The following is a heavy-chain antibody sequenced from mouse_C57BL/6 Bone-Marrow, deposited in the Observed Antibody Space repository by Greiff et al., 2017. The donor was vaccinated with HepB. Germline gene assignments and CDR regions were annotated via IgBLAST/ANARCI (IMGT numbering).Heavy chain of an antibody. CDR1: GYTFTEYT. CDR3: ARHEEYCLFAY. CDR2: GSGSI. V-gene: IGHV1-62-2*01. J-gene: IGHJ3*01. Sequence: VQLQQSGAELVKPGASVKLSCKASGYTFTEYTIHWVKQRPGSGSIKYNEKFKDKATLTADKSSSTVYMELSRLTSEDSAVYFCARHEEYCLFAYWGQGTLVTVSA.